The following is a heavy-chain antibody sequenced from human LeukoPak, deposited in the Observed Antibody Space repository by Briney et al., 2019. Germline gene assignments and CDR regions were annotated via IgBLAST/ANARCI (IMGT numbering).Heavy chain of an antibody. CDR1: GFTYTKHA. D-gene: IGHD2-15*01. CDR3: ARDGGDCSGDSCYVDY. Sequence: PGGSLRLSCAASGFTYTKHAMHWVRQAPGKGLEWVAVISYDGSNKKYADSVKGRFTISRDNSKNTLYLQMNSLRAEDTALYYCARDGGDCSGDSCYVDYWGQGTLVTVSS. V-gene: IGHV3-30*04. J-gene: IGHJ4*02. CDR2: ISYDGSNK.